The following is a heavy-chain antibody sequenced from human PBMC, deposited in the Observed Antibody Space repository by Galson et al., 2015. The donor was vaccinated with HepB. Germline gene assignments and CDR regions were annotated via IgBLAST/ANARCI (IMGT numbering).Heavy chain of an antibody. CDR3: ARDAALAAFDF. D-gene: IGHD6-19*01. CDR1: GFTFSSYC. CDR2: ISPDGGST. V-gene: IGHV1-46*04. J-gene: IGHJ4*01. Sequence: RVSCTASGFTFSSYCMHWVRQAPGQGLEWMGIISPDGGSTSYAQTLQGRVTITRDNSTNTLYMQMSSLRSEDTAVYYCARDAALAAFDFWGQGTMVTVSS.